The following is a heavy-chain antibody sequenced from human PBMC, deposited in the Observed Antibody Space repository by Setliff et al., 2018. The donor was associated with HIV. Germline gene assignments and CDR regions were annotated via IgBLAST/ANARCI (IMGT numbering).Heavy chain of an antibody. J-gene: IGHJ3*02. V-gene: IGHV4-31*03. D-gene: IGHD2-2*01. CDR3: ARGDAMTSLGAFDI. Sequence: KPSETLSLTCTDSGGSITSGGFYWSWIRQYPQKGLEWIGYIYYSGGTYYNPSLKSRVTMSVDTSKNQFSLKLSSVTAADTAVYYCARGDAMTSLGAFDIWGQGT. CDR2: IYYSGGT. CDR1: GGSITSGGFY.